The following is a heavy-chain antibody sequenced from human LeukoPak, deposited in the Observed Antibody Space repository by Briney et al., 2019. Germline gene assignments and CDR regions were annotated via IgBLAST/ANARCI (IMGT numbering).Heavy chain of an antibody. Sequence: ASVKVSCKASGYTFTGYYMHWVRQAPGQGLEWMGWINPNSGGTNYAQKFQGWVTMTRDTSISTAYMELSRLRSDDTAVYYCARAHFCSGYYTGDYYYYMDVWGKGTTVTVSS. CDR1: GYTFTGYY. V-gene: IGHV1-2*04. D-gene: IGHD3-3*01. CDR3: ARAHFCSGYYTGDYYYYMDV. CDR2: INPNSGGT. J-gene: IGHJ6*03.